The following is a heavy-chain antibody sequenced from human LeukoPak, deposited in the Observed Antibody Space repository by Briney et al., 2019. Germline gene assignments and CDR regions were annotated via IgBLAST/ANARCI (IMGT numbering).Heavy chain of an antibody. J-gene: IGHJ3*02. Sequence: PSETLSLTCIVSGVSISSSNYYWGWIRQPPGKGLEWIASLHYTGSTYYNPSLKSRVTISVDTSQNQISLKLTSATAADTAVYYCARQGAVFDIWGQGTMLTVSS. CDR1: GVSISSSNYY. CDR3: ARQGAVFDI. D-gene: IGHD3-16*01. CDR2: LHYTGST. V-gene: IGHV4-39*01.